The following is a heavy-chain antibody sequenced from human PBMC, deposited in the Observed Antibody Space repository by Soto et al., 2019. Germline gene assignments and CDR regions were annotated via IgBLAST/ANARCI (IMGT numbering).Heavy chain of an antibody. J-gene: IGHJ4*02. CDR1: GFTFNDYA. V-gene: IGHV3-9*01. CDR3: AKGSYSSGWSEDYFDY. Sequence: EVQLVESGGGLVQPGRSLRLPCAASGFTFNDYAMHWVRQAPGKGLEWVSGISWNSASIGYADSVKGRFTISRDNAKNSLYLQMNSLRAEDTALYYCAKGSYSSGWSEDYFDYWGQGTLVTVSS. CDR2: ISWNSASI. D-gene: IGHD6-19*01.